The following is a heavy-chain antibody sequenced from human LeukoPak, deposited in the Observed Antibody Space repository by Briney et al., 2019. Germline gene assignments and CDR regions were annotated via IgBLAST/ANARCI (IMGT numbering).Heavy chain of an antibody. V-gene: IGHV1-69*06. Sequence: GASVKVSCKASGGTFSSYAISWVRQAPGQGLEWMGGIIPIFGTANYAQKFQGRVTITADKSTSTAYMELSSLRSEDTAVYYCASLFGAGGYNPELEGGLYYYYMDVWGKGTTVTVSS. CDR3: ASLFGAGGYNPELEGGLYYYYMDV. D-gene: IGHD5-24*01. J-gene: IGHJ6*03. CDR2: IIPIFGTA. CDR1: GGTFSSYA.